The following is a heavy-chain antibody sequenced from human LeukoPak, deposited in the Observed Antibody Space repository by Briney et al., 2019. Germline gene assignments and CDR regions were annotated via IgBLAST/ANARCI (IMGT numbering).Heavy chain of an antibody. V-gene: IGHV3-23*01. D-gene: IGHD2-2*01. CDR2: ISGSGGFT. CDR1: EFTFSNYA. J-gene: IGHJ4*02. CDR3: AKNKLGFCSSSSCPSHFDY. Sequence: PGGSLRLSCAASEFTFSNYAMSWVRQAPGKGLEWVSVISGSGGFTYYADSVKGRFTISRDNSKNTLYLQMNSLRAEDTAIYYCAKNKLGFCSSSSCPSHFDYWGQGTLVTVSS.